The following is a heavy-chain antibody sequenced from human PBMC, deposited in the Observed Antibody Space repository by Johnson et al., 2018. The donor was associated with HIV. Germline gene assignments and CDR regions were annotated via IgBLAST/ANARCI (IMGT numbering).Heavy chain of an antibody. Sequence: EVQLVESGGGLVQPGGSLRLSCVASGFTFSSYWMHWVRQAPGKGLVWVSRISSDGSSTRYADSVKGRFTISRNNAKNTLYLQMNSLRAEDTAVYYCARVPGGAARAGGGAFDIWGQGTMVTVSS. CDR3: ARVPGGAARAGGGAFDI. CDR1: GFTFSSYW. J-gene: IGHJ3*02. D-gene: IGHD6-6*01. V-gene: IGHV3-74*02. CDR2: ISSDGSST.